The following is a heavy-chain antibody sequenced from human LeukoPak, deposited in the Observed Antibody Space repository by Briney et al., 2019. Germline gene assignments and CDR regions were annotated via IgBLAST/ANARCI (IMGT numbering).Heavy chain of an antibody. CDR3: ERGLFSYGPQYYYYLDV. CDR1: IDSFRSVNYY. V-gene: IGHV4-61*02. Sequence: PSETLSLTCTLSIDSFRSVNYYWTWIRQPGGKGLGWITRINASEITKCNPSLQSQVTISADRSQNQFSLELTSVIAADTAVYFCERGLFSYGPQYYYYLDVWGKGTAVAVSS. CDR2: INASEIT. J-gene: IGHJ6*03. D-gene: IGHD3-16*01.